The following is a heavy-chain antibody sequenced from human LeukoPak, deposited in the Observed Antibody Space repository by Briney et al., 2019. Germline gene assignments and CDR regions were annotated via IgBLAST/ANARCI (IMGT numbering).Heavy chain of an antibody. D-gene: IGHD1-1*01. CDR3: VRESRPGGAMGLYHNLDY. Sequence: PGGSPRLSCAGSGFTFSDFWMTWVRQTPGKGLEWVANIKEDGTEENLVDSVKGRFTISRDNTKNLLFLEMNNLRGDDTAIYYCVRESRPGGAMGLYHNLDYWGQGTLVAVSS. CDR2: IKEDGTEE. CDR1: GFTFSDFW. V-gene: IGHV3-7*01. J-gene: IGHJ4*02.